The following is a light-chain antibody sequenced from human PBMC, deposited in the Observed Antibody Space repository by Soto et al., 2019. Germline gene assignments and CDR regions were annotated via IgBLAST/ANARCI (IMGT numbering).Light chain of an antibody. CDR1: QSVSDY. CDR3: QQRSSWPPEFT. Sequence: EIVLTQSPATLSLSPGERATLSCRASQSVSDYLAWYQQKPGQAPRLLTYDASNRATGIPARFSGSGSGTDFTPIISSREPEDFAVYYCQQRSSWPPEFTFGPGTKVDIK. V-gene: IGKV3-11*01. J-gene: IGKJ3*01. CDR2: DAS.